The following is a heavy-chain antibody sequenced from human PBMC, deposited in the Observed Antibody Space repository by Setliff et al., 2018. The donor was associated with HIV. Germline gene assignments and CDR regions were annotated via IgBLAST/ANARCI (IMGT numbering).Heavy chain of an antibody. J-gene: IGHJ5*02. CDR1: GGSISSGSYY. CDR3: ARGGRLSANWFDP. Sequence: PSETLSLTCTVSGGSISSGSYYWSWIRQPAGRGLEWIGHIHPSVTTNYNPSLKSRVALSMDTSKNQFSLTVTSVTAADTAVYYCARGGRLSANWFDPWGQGILVTVSS. CDR2: IHPSVTT. D-gene: IGHD3-16*01. V-gene: IGHV4-61*09.